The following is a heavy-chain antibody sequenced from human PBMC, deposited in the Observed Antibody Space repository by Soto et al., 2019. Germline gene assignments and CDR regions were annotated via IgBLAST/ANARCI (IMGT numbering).Heavy chain of an antibody. CDR2: ISYDGGNE. Sequence: QVQLVESGGGVVQPGRSLRLSCAASGFTFSGFAMHWVRQAPGKGLEWVARISYDGGNEYYPDSVKGRFTISRDNSKNTLSLQMNSLRAADTAVYYCASDTGSYRGRGHFAHWGQGTLVTVSS. J-gene: IGHJ4*02. D-gene: IGHD1-26*01. V-gene: IGHV3-30-3*01. CDR1: GFTFSGFA. CDR3: ASDTGSYRGRGHFAH.